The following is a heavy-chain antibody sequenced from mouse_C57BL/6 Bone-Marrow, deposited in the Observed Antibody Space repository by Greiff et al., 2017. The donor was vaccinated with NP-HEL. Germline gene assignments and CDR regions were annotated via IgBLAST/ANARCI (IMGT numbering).Heavy chain of an antibody. J-gene: IGHJ2*01. Sequence: EVMLVESGGGLVKPGGSLKLSCAASGFTFSSYAMSWVRQTPEKRLEWVATISDSGSYTYYPDNVKGRFTISRDNAKNNLYLQMSHLKSEDTAMYYCARWLRLYFDYWGQGTTLTVSS. CDR2: ISDSGSYT. V-gene: IGHV5-4*03. CDR1: GFTFSSYA. D-gene: IGHD2-2*01. CDR3: ARWLRLYFDY.